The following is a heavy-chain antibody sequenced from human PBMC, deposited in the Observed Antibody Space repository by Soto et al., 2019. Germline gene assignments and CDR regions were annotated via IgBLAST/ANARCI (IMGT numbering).Heavy chain of an antibody. Sequence: QVQLQESGPGRVKPSQTLSLTGTVSGGSISSGGYYWSWIRQHPGKVLEWIGSIYYSGLTYYNPSLKSRVTMSVNTSKKPLSLKLSSVSAADTAVYYWARVGGITGTTSVGTWGQGTLVTVSS. CDR3: ARVGGITGTTSVGT. CDR1: GGSISSGGYY. CDR2: IYYSGLT. D-gene: IGHD1-20*01. J-gene: IGHJ5*02. V-gene: IGHV4-31*03.